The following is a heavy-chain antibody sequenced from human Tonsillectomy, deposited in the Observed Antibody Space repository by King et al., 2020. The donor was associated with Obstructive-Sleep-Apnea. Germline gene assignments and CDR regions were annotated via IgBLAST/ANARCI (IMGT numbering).Heavy chain of an antibody. D-gene: IGHD3-10*01. CDR3: ARDQWLTMIRGVLIDDEGASY. Sequence: EVQLVESGGGLVQTGGSLRLSCAASGFTFSRYWMSWVRQAPGKGLEWVANINQDGSEKYYVDSVKGRFTISRDNAKNSLYLQMNSLRAEDTAVYYCARDQWLTMIRGVLIDDEGASYWGQGTLVTVSS. V-gene: IGHV3-7*01. CDR1: GFTFSRYW. J-gene: IGHJ4*02. CDR2: INQDGSEK.